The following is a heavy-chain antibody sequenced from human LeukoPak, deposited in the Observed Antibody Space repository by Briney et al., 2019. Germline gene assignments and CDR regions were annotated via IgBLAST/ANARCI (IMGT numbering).Heavy chain of an antibody. D-gene: IGHD6-13*01. CDR1: GFTFSSSD. CDR3: AKEGRSTTPGY. Sequence: GGSLRLSCAASGFTFSSSDMDWVRQAPGKGLEWVASISSSSSLICYTDSVKGRFTISRDNAKNSLYLQMNSLRAEDTAVYFCAKEGRSTTPGYWGQGTLVTVSS. V-gene: IGHV3-21*01. J-gene: IGHJ4*02. CDR2: ISSSSSLI.